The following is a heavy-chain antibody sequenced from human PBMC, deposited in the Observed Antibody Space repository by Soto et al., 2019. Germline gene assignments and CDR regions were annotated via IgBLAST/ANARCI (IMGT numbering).Heavy chain of an antibody. CDR3: ARGGSYCSSTSCYFDY. CDR1: GFTFSSYA. V-gene: IGHV3-30*04. J-gene: IGHJ4*02. D-gene: IGHD2-2*01. CDR2: ISYDGSNK. Sequence: GGSLRLSCAASGFTFSSYAMHWVRQAPGKGLEWVAVISYDGSNKYYADSVKGRFTISRDNSKNTLYLQMNSLRAEDTAVYYCARGGSYCSSTSCYFDYWGQGTLVTVSS.